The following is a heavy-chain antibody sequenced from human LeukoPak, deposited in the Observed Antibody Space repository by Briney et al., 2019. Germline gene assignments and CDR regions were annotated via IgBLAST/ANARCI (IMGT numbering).Heavy chain of an antibody. Sequence: GGSLRLSCAASGFTFSSYAMSWVRQAPGKGLEWVSAISGSGGSTYYADSVKGRFTISRDNSKNTLYLQMNSLRAEDTAVYYCAKDKGDCSGGSCYPDYFDYWGQGTLVTVPS. CDR1: GFTFSSYA. CDR3: AKDKGDCSGGSCYPDYFDY. J-gene: IGHJ4*02. D-gene: IGHD2-15*01. V-gene: IGHV3-23*01. CDR2: ISGSGGST.